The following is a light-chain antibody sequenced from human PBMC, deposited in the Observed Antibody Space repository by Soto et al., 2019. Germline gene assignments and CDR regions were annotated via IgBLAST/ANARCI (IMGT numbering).Light chain of an antibody. J-gene: IGLJ2*01. CDR2: EVS. V-gene: IGLV2-14*01. CDR1: SSDVGGYNY. Sequence: QSALTHPASVSGSPGQSITISCTGTSSDVGGYNYVSWYQQHPGKAPKLMIYEVSNRPSGVSNRFSGSKSGNTASLTISGLQAEDEADYYCSSYTSSSTPYVVFGGGTKVTVL. CDR3: SSYTSSSTPYVV.